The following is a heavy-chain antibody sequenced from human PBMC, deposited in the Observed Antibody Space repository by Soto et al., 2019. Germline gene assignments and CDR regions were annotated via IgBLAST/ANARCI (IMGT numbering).Heavy chain of an antibody. D-gene: IGHD3-10*01. J-gene: IGHJ4*02. CDR2: LSGSGGTT. CDR1: GFTFSTYA. Sequence: EVQLLVSGGGLVQPGGSLRLSCSTSGFTFSTYAMNWVRQAPGKGLEWVSALSGSGGTTYYADSVRGRFTISRDNSRNPLFLQRSSLRAEDTALYYCAKQRAGYGSGSDTFYFDFWGQGPRVTVSS. CDR3: AKQRAGYGSGSDTFYFDF. V-gene: IGHV3-23*01.